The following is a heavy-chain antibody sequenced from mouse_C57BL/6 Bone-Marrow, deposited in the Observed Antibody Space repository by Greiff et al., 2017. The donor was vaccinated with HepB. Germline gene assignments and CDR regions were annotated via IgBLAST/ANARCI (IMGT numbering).Heavy chain of an antibody. J-gene: IGHJ4*01. V-gene: IGHV1-53*01. D-gene: IGHD2-3*01. CDR1: GYTFTSYW. CDR3: ARKIVIDGYYVSYYAMDY. CDR2: INPSNGGT. Sequence: QVQLQQPGTELVKPGASVKLSCKASGYTFTSYWMHWVKQRPGQGLEWIGNINPSNGGTNYNEKFKSKATLTVDKSSSTAYMQLSSLTSEDSAVYYCARKIVIDGYYVSYYAMDYWGQGTSVTVSS.